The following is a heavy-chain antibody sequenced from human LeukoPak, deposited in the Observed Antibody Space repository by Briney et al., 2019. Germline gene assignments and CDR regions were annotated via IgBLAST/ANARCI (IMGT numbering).Heavy chain of an antibody. V-gene: IGHV4-61*05. CDR1: GGSISSSSYY. CDR3: ARFLYGDYAFDY. CDR2: IYYSGST. J-gene: IGHJ4*02. Sequence: PSETLSLTCTVSGGSISSSSYYWGWIRQPPGKGLEWIGYIYYSGSTNYNPSLKSRVTISVDTSKNQFSLKLSSVTAADTAVYYCARFLYGDYAFDYWGQGTLVTVSS. D-gene: IGHD4-17*01.